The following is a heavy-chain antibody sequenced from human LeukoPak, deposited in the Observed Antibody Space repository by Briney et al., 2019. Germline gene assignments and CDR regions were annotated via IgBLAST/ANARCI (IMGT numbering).Heavy chain of an antibody. Sequence: GGSLRLSCAASGFTFTHYGMKWVRQAPGKGVEWVEGITSRGITFYALSGKERFTISRDNSKNNVYLQMNSLSDEDRAIYYCVKDSDWGRYDDWGQGTVVTVSS. D-gene: IGHD3-16*01. CDR2: ITSRGIT. J-gene: IGHJ1*01. CDR3: VKDSDWGRYDD. V-gene: IGHV3-23*01. CDR1: GFTFTHYG.